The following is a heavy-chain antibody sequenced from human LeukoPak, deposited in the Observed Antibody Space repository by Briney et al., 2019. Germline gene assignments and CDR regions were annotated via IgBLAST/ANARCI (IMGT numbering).Heavy chain of an antibody. J-gene: IGHJ4*02. D-gene: IGHD3-10*01. CDR3: ARGNYYNSLDY. V-gene: IGHV4-39*07. CDR2: IYYSGST. CDR1: GVSSSSSSYY. Sequence: SETLSLTCTVSGVSSSSSSYYWHWIRQPPEKGLELIGSIYYSGSTYYNPSLKSRVTISVDTSKNQYSLKLSSVTAADTAVYYCARGNYYNSLDYWGQGTLVTVSS.